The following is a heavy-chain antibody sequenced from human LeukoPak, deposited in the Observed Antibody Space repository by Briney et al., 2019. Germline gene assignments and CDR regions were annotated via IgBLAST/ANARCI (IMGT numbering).Heavy chain of an antibody. V-gene: IGHV3-7*02. CDR2: INQDGRKK. Sequence: GGSLRLSCAASEFSFRTHWMSWVRQAPGKGLEWVANINQDGRKKFYVDSVEGRFTISRDDAKTSLFLQMNSLRVEDTAVYYCAKWMGRDSWGQGTLVTVSS. J-gene: IGHJ4*02. D-gene: IGHD6-19*01. CDR1: EFSFRTHW. CDR3: AKWMGRDS.